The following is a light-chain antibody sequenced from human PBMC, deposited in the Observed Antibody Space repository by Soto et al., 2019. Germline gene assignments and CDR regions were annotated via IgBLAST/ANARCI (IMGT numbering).Light chain of an antibody. CDR1: QIVSNNY. Sequence: EIVLTQSPGTLSLSPGEGATLSCRASQIVSNNYLAWYQQKPGQAPRLLVYGASRMATGIPDRFSGSGSGTDFSLTISRLEPEDCAVYYCQQYGNSLPWTFGQGTKVEIK. J-gene: IGKJ1*01. CDR2: GAS. V-gene: IGKV3-20*01. CDR3: QQYGNSLPWT.